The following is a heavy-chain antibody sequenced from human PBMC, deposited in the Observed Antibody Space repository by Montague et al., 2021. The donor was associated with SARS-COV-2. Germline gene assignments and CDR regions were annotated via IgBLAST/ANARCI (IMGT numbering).Heavy chain of an antibody. Sequence: SETLSLTCTVSGGSISGYYWSWIRQSLGKGLEWIGYIYYSGSTKYNPFLESRVTVSVDRSKNQVSLKLSSVTPADTAVYYCARLLRSCSNGVCRTYYYAMDVWGQGTTVTVSS. D-gene: IGHD2-8*01. CDR3: ARLLRSCSNGVCRTYYYAMDV. CDR2: IYYSGST. V-gene: IGHV4-59*01. CDR1: GGSISGYY. J-gene: IGHJ6*02.